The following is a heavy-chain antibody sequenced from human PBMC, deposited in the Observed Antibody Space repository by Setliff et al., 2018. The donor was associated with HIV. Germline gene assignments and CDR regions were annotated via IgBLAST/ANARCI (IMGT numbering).Heavy chain of an antibody. CDR1: GYTFINYG. CDR2: MSTYSGNT. V-gene: IGHV1-18*01. J-gene: IGHJ6*03. D-gene: IGHD3-16*01. Sequence: ASVKVSSKAYGYTFINYGITWVRQAPGQGLEWMGWMSTYSGNTDYAQNVQGRFTMTSDTSTTTAYMELRNLRSNDSAVYYCARTVKTTLGDLLSPYYYYMDLWGKGTTVTVSS. CDR3: ARTVKTTLGDLLSPYYYYMDL.